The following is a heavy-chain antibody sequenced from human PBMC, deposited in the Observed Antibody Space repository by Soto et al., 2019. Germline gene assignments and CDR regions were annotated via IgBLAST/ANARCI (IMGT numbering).Heavy chain of an antibody. CDR2: ISYDGSNK. Sequence: QVQLVESGGGVVQPGRSLRLSCAASGFNFSSYAMHWVRQAPGKGLEWVAVISYDGSNKYYADSVKGRFAISRDNSKNSLYLQMNSLRAEDTAVYYCARTGIPVAGTPYYFDYWGQGILVPVSS. V-gene: IGHV3-30*09. CDR3: ARTGIPVAGTPYYFDY. D-gene: IGHD6-19*01. J-gene: IGHJ4*02. CDR1: GFNFSSYA.